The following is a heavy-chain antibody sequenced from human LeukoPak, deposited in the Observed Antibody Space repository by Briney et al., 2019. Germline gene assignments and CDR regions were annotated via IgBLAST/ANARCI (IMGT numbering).Heavy chain of an antibody. CDR1: GCSISSYY. Sequence: SETLSLTCTVSGCSISSYYRSRIRQPPGKGLEWIGYIYYSGSTNYNPSLKSRVTISVDTSKNQFSLKLSSVTAADTAVYYCARGYDAFDIWGQGTMVTVSS. J-gene: IGHJ3*02. CDR2: IYYSGST. CDR3: ARGYDAFDI. V-gene: IGHV4-59*01.